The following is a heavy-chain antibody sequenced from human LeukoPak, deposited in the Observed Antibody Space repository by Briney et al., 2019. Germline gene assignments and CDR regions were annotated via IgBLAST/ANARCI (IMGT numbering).Heavy chain of an antibody. CDR2: IYSGGSA. D-gene: IGHD2-2*01. Sequence: GGSLRLSCAASGFTVSSNYMSWVRQAPGKGLEWVSVIYSGGSAYYADSVKGRFTISRDNSKNTLYLQMNSLRAEDTAVYYCARVPAAILGSYYYYMDVWGKGTTVTISS. CDR3: ARVPAAILGSYYYYMDV. J-gene: IGHJ6*03. V-gene: IGHV3-53*01. CDR1: GFTVSSNY.